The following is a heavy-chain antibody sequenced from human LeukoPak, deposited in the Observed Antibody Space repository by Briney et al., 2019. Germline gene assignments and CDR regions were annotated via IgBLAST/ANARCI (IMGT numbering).Heavy chain of an antibody. CDR2: INHSGST. D-gene: IGHD3-3*01. CDR1: GDSIGTYW. CDR3: ARLRPPGLRYDFWSGYYYFDY. V-gene: IGHV4-34*01. Sequence: SETLSLTCSVSGDSIGTYWWSWIRQPPGKGLEWIGEINHSGSTNYNPSLKSRVTISVDTSKNQFSLKLSSVTAADTAVYYCARLRPPGLRYDFWSGYYYFDYWGQGTLVTVSS. J-gene: IGHJ4*02.